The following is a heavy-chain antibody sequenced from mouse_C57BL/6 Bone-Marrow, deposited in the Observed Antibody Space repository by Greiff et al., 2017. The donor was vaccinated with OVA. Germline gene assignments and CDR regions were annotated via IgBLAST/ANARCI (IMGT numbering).Heavy chain of an antibody. CDR2: IDPETGGT. V-gene: IGHV1-15*01. J-gene: IGHJ4*01. CDR3: TREGGNRDSSGYGYYAMDY. CDR1: GYTFTDYE. Sequence: QVQLKESGAELVRPGASVTLSCKASGYTFTDYEMHWVKQTPVHGLEWIGAIDPETGGTAYNQKFKGKAILTADKSSSTAYMELRSLTSEDSAVYYCTREGGNRDSSGYGYYAMDYWGQGTSVTVSS. D-gene: IGHD3-2*02.